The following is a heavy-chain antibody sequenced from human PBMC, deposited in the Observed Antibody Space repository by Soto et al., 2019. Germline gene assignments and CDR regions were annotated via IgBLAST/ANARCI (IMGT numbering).Heavy chain of an antibody. CDR2: ISNSGDNA. V-gene: IGHV3-23*01. CDR3: AKDLYYASPGAFDF. Sequence: GGSLRLSCAASGFTFSSNAMNWVRQAPGKGLEWVSVISNSGDNAYYSDSVKGRFSISRDSSNNTVYLQMNSLRAEGTAVYYCAKDLYYASPGAFDFWGQGALVTVSS. D-gene: IGHD3-10*01. J-gene: IGHJ4*02. CDR1: GFTFSSNA.